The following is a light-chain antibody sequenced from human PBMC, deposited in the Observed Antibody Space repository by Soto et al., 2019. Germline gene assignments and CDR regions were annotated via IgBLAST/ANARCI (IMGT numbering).Light chain of an antibody. CDR2: DND. CDR1: SSNIGNNY. V-gene: IGLV1-51*01. Sequence: QSVLTQPPSVSAAPGQKVTISCSGSSSNIGNNYVSWYQQLPGTAPKLLIYDNDKRPSGIPDRFSGSKSGTSATLGITGLQTGDEADYYCGTWDGSLNTQIFGGGTKL. CDR3: GTWDGSLNTQI. J-gene: IGLJ2*01.